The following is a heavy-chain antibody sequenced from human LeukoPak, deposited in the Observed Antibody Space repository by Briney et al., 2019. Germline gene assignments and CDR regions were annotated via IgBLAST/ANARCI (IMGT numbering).Heavy chain of an antibody. D-gene: IGHD2-2*01. Sequence: PGGSLRLSCAASGFTFSSYEMNWVRQAPGKGLEWVSYISSSGSTIYYADSVKGRFTISRDNAKNSLYLQMNSLRAEDTAVYYCARVGWGKYQLPNYFDYWGRGTLVTVSS. CDR3: ARVGWGKYQLPNYFDY. CDR2: ISSSGSTI. J-gene: IGHJ4*02. V-gene: IGHV3-48*03. CDR1: GFTFSSYE.